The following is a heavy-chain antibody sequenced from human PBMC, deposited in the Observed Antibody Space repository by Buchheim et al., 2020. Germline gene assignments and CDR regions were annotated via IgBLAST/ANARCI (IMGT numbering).Heavy chain of an antibody. D-gene: IGHD2-15*01. Sequence: QVQLQESGPGLVKPSETLSLTCTVSADSMTNYYWSWIRQPPGKGLEWIGYMYNSGVTEHNPSLKSRVTISVDPSKNQFSLKLSSVTAADTAVYYCARDLGIVGYFDLWGRGT. CDR3: ARDLGIVGYFDL. J-gene: IGHJ2*01. V-gene: IGHV4-59*01. CDR2: MYNSGVT. CDR1: ADSMTNYY.